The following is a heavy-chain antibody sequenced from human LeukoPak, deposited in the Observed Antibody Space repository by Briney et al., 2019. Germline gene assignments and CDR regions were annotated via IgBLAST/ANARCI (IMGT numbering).Heavy chain of an antibody. J-gene: IGHJ4*02. CDR3: ARGGYYGSGSYEGYFDY. CDR2: ISYDGSNK. CDR1: GFTFSSYA. V-gene: IGHV3-30-3*01. Sequence: PAGRSLRLSCAASGFTFSSYAMHWVPQAPGKGLEWVAVISYDGSNKYYADSVKGRFTISRDNSKNTLYLQMNSLRAEDTAVYYCARGGYYGSGSYEGYFDYWGQGTLVTVSS. D-gene: IGHD3-10*01.